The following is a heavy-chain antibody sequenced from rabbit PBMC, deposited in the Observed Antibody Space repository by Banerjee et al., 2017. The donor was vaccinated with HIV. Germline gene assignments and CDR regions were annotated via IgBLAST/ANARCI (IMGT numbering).Heavy chain of an antibody. CDR3: ARGGFTDYKL. V-gene: IGHV1S45*01. D-gene: IGHD1-1*01. J-gene: IGHJ4*01. Sequence: QEQLEESGGDLVKPEGSLTLTCTASGFSFSSSYWICWVRQAPGKGLEWIACIDTGSSGSTYYASWAKGRFTISKTSSTTVTLQMTSLTAADTATYFCARGGFTDYKLWGPGTLVTVS. CDR2: IDTGSSGST. CDR1: GFSFSSSYW.